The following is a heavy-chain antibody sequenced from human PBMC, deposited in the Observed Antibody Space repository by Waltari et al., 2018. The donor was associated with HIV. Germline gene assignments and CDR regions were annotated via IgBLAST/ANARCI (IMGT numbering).Heavy chain of an antibody. CDR3: ARSRGLIKWNRYFDS. J-gene: IGHJ3*02. CDR1: GGSFRGHS. CDR2: INDSEYT. Sequence: QAQLQQWGAGLLKPSETLSLTCAVYGGSFRGHSWTWIRQPPGMGLEWIGEINDSEYTNYNPSLRSRLTISLDASKNQFSLKMTAVTAADTAVYYCARSRGLIKWNRYFDSWAQGTMVSVSS. V-gene: IGHV4-34*01. D-gene: IGHD3-10*01.